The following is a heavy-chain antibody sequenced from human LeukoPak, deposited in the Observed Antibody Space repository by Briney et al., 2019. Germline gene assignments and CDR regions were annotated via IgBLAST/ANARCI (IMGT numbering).Heavy chain of an antibody. D-gene: IGHD4-17*01. CDR2: ITINVI. Sequence: GGSLRLSCAPSASTLTTHSMNSVRQAPGKGLEWVSSITINVIYYADSVKGRFTIYRDNAKNSLFLQMNSLRAEDTAVYFCARDPDPHNYGDYEEGFWYYYAMDVWGKGATVTVSS. CDR3: ARDPDPHNYGDYEEGFWYYYAMDV. V-gene: IGHV3-21*01. CDR1: ASTLTTHS. J-gene: IGHJ6*04.